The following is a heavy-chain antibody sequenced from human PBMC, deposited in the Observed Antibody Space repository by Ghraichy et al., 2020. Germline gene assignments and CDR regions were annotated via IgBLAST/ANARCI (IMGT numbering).Heavy chain of an antibody. V-gene: IGHV3-23*01. CDR1: GFTFINYG. CDR2: ITGSGTNT. D-gene: IGHD6-13*01. J-gene: IGHJ4*02. CDR3: ARLRGPKIPAAEDF. Sequence: SCAASGFTFINYGMTWVRQAPGKGLEWVSTITGSGTNTYYADSVKGRFTISRDNSKNTLNLQMNSLRVEDTAIYYCARLRGPKIPAAEDFWGQGTLVTVSS.